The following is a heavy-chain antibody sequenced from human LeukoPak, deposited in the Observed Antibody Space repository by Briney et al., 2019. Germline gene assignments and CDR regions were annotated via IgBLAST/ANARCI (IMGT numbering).Heavy chain of an antibody. V-gene: IGHV3-7*01. CDR1: GFTFSSYA. CDR2: IKNDGSDK. Sequence: GGSLSLSCAASGFTFSSYAMTWVRQAPGKGLEWVATIKNDGSDKYYVDSVKGRFTLSRDNAKNSVYLQMNSLRVEDTAVYYCVNLGYSDGGQGTLVTVSS. D-gene: IGHD5-12*01. CDR3: VNLGYSD. J-gene: IGHJ4*02.